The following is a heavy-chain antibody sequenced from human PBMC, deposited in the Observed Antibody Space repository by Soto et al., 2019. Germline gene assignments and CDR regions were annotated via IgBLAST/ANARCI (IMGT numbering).Heavy chain of an antibody. D-gene: IGHD2-8*01. J-gene: IGHJ4*02. CDR2: ISSRSSTI. Sequence: GGSLRLCCAASGFTFSDYYMSWIRQAPGKGLEWVSYISSRSSTIFYADSVKDRFTISRDNVKNSLYLQMNSLRAEDTAVYYCASGTNGAFFVYWGQGILVTVSS. CDR3: ASGTNGAFFVY. V-gene: IGHV3-11*01. CDR1: GFTFSDYY.